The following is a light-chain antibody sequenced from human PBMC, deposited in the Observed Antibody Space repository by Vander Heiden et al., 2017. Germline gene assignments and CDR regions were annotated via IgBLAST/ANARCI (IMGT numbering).Light chain of an antibody. Sequence: DIVMTQSPDSLAVSLGERATINCKSSQCVLYSSNNKNYLAWYQQKPGQPPKLLIYWASTRESGVPDRFSGSGSGTDFTLTISSLQAEDVAVYYCQQYYSTPSFGQGTKLEIK. CDR3: QQYYSTPS. CDR1: QCVLYSSNNKNY. CDR2: WAS. J-gene: IGKJ2*01. V-gene: IGKV4-1*01.